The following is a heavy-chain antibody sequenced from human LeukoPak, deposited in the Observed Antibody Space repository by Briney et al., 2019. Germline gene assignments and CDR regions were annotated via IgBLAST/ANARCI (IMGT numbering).Heavy chain of an antibody. V-gene: IGHV3-23*01. CDR3: AKDKVGLQTPVDY. J-gene: IGHJ4*02. Sequence: GGSLRLSCEASGHTFTNSALGWLRQAPGKGLEWVSAISGSGGSTYYADSVKGRFTISRDNSKNTLYLQMNSLRAEDTAVYYCAKDKVGLQTPVDYWGQGTLVTVSS. CDR1: GHTFTNSA. CDR2: ISGSGGST. D-gene: IGHD5-24*01.